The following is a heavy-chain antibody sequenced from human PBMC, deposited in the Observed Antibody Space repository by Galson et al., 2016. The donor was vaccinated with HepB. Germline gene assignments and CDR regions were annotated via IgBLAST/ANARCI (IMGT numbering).Heavy chain of an antibody. CDR2: IWNDGGNK. J-gene: IGHJ4*02. CDR1: GFTLSTYG. Sequence: SLRLSCAASGFTLSTYGMHWVRQAPGKGLEWVAVIWNDGGNKYYADSVKGRFTISRDTSKNTVYLQMNSLRADDTAVYYCVADYYYGSGSYWWGQGTLVTVSS. D-gene: IGHD3-10*01. V-gene: IGHV3-33*01. CDR3: VADYYYGSGSYW.